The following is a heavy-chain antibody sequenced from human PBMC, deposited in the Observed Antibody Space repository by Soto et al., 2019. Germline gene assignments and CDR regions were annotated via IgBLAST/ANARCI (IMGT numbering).Heavy chain of an antibody. Sequence: WETLSLTCTVSGGSTNSRSDYWGWIRQPPGKGLEWIGSVYYSGSTHDNPSLQSRVTISVDTSRNQFSPNLISVTAADTAVYFCARQPRGPGYGERGLYFDYWGQGTLVTVSS. CDR3: ARQPRGPGYGERGLYFDY. D-gene: IGHD3-16*01. CDR1: GGSTNSRSDY. CDR2: VYYSGST. V-gene: IGHV4-39*01. J-gene: IGHJ4*02.